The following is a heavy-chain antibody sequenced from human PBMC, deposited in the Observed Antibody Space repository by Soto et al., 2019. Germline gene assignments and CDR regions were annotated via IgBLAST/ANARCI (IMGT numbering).Heavy chain of an antibody. D-gene: IGHD2-21*02. Sequence: EVQLVESGGGLVQPGGSLRLSCAASGFTFSDHYIDWVRQAPGRGLEWVGRSRNKANSYTTEYAASVKGRFSVSRDDSKSSLYLQMNSLKTEDTAVYYCVRSPLTAGGVFDYWGQGTLVTVSS. V-gene: IGHV3-72*01. J-gene: IGHJ4*02. CDR2: SRNKANSYTT. CDR3: VRSPLTAGGVFDY. CDR1: GFTFSDHY.